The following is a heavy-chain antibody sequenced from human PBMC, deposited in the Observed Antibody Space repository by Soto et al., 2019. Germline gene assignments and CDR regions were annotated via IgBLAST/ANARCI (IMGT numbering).Heavy chain of an antibody. CDR1: GGSISSSSYY. CDR3: ATITIFGVVPNYYYYGMDV. Sequence: PSETLSLTCAVSGGSISSSSYYWGWIRQPPGKGLEWIGSFYYSESTYYNPSLKSRVTISVDTSKNQFSLKLSSVTAADTAVYYCATITIFGVVPNYYYYGMDVWGQGTTVTVSS. D-gene: IGHD3-3*01. CDR2: FYYSEST. V-gene: IGHV4-39*01. J-gene: IGHJ6*02.